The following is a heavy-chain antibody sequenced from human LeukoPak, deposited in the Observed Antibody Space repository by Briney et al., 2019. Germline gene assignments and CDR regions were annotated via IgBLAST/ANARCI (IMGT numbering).Heavy chain of an antibody. CDR2: ISRNSTYI. Sequence: GGSLRLSCAASGFTFSSYIMNWVRQAPGKGLEWVASISRNSTYIHYADSVKGRFTISRDNARNSLFLQMNSLRAEDTAIYYCASDEGNYFDCWGQGTLVTVSS. V-gene: IGHV3-21*01. CDR3: ASDEGNYFDC. J-gene: IGHJ4*02. CDR1: GFTFSSYI.